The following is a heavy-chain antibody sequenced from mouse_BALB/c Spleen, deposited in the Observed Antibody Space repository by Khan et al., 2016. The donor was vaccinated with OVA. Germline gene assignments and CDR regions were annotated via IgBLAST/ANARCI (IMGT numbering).Heavy chain of an antibody. CDR3: ARGGFGSPFAY. D-gene: IGHD1-1*01. V-gene: IGHV1-18*01. CDR1: GYPFTDYN. Sequence: VRLQQSGPELVKPGASVKIPCKASGYPFTDYNMDWVKQSHGKSLEWIGDITPNNGGTIYNQKFKGKATLTVDKSSSTAYMELRSLTSEDTAVYYCARGGFGSPFAYRGQGTLVTVSA. J-gene: IGHJ3*01. CDR2: ITPNNGGT.